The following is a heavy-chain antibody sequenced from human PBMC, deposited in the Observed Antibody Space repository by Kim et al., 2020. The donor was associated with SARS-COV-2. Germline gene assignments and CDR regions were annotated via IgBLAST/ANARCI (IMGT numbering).Heavy chain of an antibody. CDR3: ARDLGMGSYFDY. V-gene: IGHV3-33*01. CDR2: LGHDGTYK. J-gene: IGHJ4*02. CDR1: GFVFSVFG. Sequence: GGSLRLSCETSGFVFSVFGMHWVRQAPGKGPEWVATLGHDGTYKKYGASMEGRFTISRDNSKNTLYLQMNSLRVEDTAVYYCARDLGMGSYFDYWGQGALVIVSS. D-gene: IGHD3-3*01.